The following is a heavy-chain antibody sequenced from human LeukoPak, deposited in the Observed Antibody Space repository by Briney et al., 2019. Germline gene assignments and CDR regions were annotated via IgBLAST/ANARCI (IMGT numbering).Heavy chain of an antibody. CDR1: GGTLSTSA. Sequence: GASVKVSCKASGGTLSTSAISWVRQAPGQGLELMGGIIPMFGTPNYAQKFQGRVTVTTDASTNTAYMELSSLRSEDTAVYYCARARGYSYSSPFDYSGQGTLVTVSS. J-gene: IGHJ4*02. CDR3: ARARGYSYSSPFDY. V-gene: IGHV1-69*05. CDR2: IIPMFGTP. D-gene: IGHD5-18*01.